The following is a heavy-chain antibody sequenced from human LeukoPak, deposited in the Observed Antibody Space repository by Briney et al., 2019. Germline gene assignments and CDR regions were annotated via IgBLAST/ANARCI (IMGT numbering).Heavy chain of an antibody. CDR1: GGTFSSYA. V-gene: IGHV1-69*04. Sequence: SVKVSCKASGGTFSSYAISWVRQAPGQGLEWTGRIIPILGIANYAQKFQGRVTITADKSTSTAYMELSSLRSEDTAVYYCARQDSSGYAYFDYWGQGTLVTVSS. J-gene: IGHJ4*02. CDR3: ARQDSSGYAYFDY. D-gene: IGHD3-22*01. CDR2: IIPILGIA.